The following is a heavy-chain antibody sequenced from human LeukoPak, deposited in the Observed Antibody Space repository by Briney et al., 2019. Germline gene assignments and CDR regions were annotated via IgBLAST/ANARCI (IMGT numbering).Heavy chain of an antibody. CDR1: GGSISSSSYN. D-gene: IGHD3-22*01. V-gene: IGHV4-39*01. CDR3: ARQKKEVYYYDGSSYYYFDY. Sequence: SETLSLSCTVSGGSISSSSYNWGWIRQPPGQGLEWIGGIHHSGSTYYKSSRKSRVTLSADTSKNQCFLKLSSLPAADTAVYYCARQKKEVYYYDGSSYYYFDYWGQGTLVTVSS. CDR2: IHHSGST. J-gene: IGHJ4*02.